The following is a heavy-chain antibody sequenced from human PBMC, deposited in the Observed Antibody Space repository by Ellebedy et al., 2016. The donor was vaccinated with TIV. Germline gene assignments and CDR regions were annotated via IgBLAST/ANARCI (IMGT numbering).Heavy chain of an antibody. CDR3: AKEPIEYSSAWYFDS. V-gene: IGHV3-30*18. J-gene: IGHJ4*02. D-gene: IGHD6-19*01. CDR2: ISYTGRTA. Sequence: GESLKISCAASGFTFNTYGMHWVRQAPGKGLEWVAVISYTGRTAYYADSVKGRFTISRDNSKNTQYLQMNSLRVEETAVYYCAKEPIEYSSAWYFDSWGQGTLVTVSS. CDR1: GFTFNTYG.